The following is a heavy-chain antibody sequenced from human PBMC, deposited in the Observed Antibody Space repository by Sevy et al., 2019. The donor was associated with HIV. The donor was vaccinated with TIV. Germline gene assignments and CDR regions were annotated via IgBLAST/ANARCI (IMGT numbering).Heavy chain of an antibody. J-gene: IGHJ1*01. CDR2: IRSKAYGGTT. D-gene: IGHD3-22*01. V-gene: IGHV3-49*03. Sequence: GGSLRLSCTASGFTFGDYAMSWFRQAPGKGLEWVGFIRSKAYGGTTEYAASVKGRFTISRDDSKSIAYLQMNSLKTEDTVVYYCTRDPSAGSGYATFQHWGQGTLVTVSS. CDR3: TRDPSAGSGYATFQH. CDR1: GFTFGDYA.